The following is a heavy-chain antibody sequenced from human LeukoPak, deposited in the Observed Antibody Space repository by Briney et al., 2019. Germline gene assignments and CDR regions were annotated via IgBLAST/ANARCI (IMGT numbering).Heavy chain of an antibody. CDR3: ARGDTAMAY. V-gene: IGHV3-30-3*01. CDR2: ISYDGSNK. D-gene: IGHD5-18*01. J-gene: IGHJ4*02. Sequence: GGSLRLSCGAPGFTFSSYAMHWVRQAPGKGLEWVAVISYDGSNKYYADSVKGRFTISRDNSKNTLYLQMNSLRAEDTAVYYCARGDTAMAYWGQGTLVTVSS. CDR1: GFTFSSYA.